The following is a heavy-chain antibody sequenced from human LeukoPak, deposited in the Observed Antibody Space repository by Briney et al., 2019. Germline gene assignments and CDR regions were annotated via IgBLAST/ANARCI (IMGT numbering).Heavy chain of an antibody. V-gene: IGHV3-74*01. Sequence: GGYLRLSCAASGNYWMHWVRQAPGKGLVWVSHINSDGSWTSYADSVKGRFTISKDNAKNTVYLQMNNLRAEDTAVYYCVSFYETYWGRGTLVTVSS. CDR2: INSDGSWT. J-gene: IGHJ4*02. D-gene: IGHD2-2*01. CDR3: VSFYETY. CDR1: GNYW.